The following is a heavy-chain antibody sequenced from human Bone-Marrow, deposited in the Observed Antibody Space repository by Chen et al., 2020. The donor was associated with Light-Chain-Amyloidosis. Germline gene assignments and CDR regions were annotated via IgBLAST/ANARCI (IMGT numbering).Heavy chain of an antibody. CDR2: ISGSGGSR. V-gene: IGHV3-23*04. J-gene: IGHJ3*02. CDR3: AKDISYDDILPGYPADAFDI. Sequence: EVQLVESGGGLLQRGGSLRLSCAASGFAFSSYAMSWVRQAPGKGLEWVSTISGSGGSRYYGDAVKGRLTISRDNSKSALLLQMNSRRADDTAVYYCAKDISYDDILPGYPADAFDIWGQGTMVTVSS. D-gene: IGHD3-9*01. CDR1: GFAFSSYA.